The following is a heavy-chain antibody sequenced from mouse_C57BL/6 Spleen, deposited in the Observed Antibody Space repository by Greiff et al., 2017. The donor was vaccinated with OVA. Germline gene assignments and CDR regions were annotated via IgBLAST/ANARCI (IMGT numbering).Heavy chain of an antibody. CDR2: INPNNGGT. Sequence: EVQLQQSGPELVKPGASVKISCKASGYTFTDYYMNWVKQSPGKSLEWIGDINPNNGGTSYNQKFKGKATLTVAKSSSTAYMELRSLTSEDSAVYYCARRRGIYYDYDNYAMDYWGQGTSVTVSS. D-gene: IGHD2-4*01. CDR1: GYTFTDYY. CDR3: ARRRGIYYDYDNYAMDY. J-gene: IGHJ4*01. V-gene: IGHV1-26*01.